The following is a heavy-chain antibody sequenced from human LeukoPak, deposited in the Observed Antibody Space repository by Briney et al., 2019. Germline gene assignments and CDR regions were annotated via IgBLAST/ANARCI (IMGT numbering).Heavy chain of an antibody. CDR1: GFTFSSYS. CDR3: AREGRRNLYYYDSSGNLELDY. D-gene: IGHD3-22*01. J-gene: IGHJ4*02. Sequence: GGSLRLSCAASGFTFSSYSMNWVRQAPGKGLEWVSSISSSSSYIYYADSVKGRFTISRDNSKNTLYLQMNSLRAEDTAVYYCAREGRRNLYYYDSSGNLELDYWGQGTLVTVSS. V-gene: IGHV3-21*01. CDR2: ISSSSSYI.